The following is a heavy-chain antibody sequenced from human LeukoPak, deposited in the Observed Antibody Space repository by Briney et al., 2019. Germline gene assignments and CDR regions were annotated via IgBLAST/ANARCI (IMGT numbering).Heavy chain of an antibody. V-gene: IGHV3-23*01. CDR1: GFTFSSYA. Sequence: GGSLRLSCAASGFTFSSYAMSWVRRAPGKGLEWVSAISGSGGSTYYADSVKGRFTFSRDNSRSTLSLQMDSLRAEDTATYYCATYRQIQVPFEFWGQGTLVTVSS. CDR3: ATYRQIQVPFEF. CDR2: ISGSGGST. J-gene: IGHJ4*02. D-gene: IGHD5-18*01.